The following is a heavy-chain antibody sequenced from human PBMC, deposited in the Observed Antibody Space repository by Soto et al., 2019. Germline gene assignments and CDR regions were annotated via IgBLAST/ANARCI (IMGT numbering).Heavy chain of an antibody. J-gene: IGHJ6*03. V-gene: IGHV3-23*01. CDR1: GFTFSSYA. CDR3: AKVLGYCSGGSCYYYYMDV. D-gene: IGHD2-15*01. CDR2: ISGSGGST. Sequence: VQLLESGGGLVQPGGSLRLSCAASGFTFSSYAMSWVRQAPGKGLEWVSAISGSGGSTYYADSVKGRFTISRDNSKNTLYLQMNSLRAEDTAVYYCAKVLGYCSGGSCYYYYMDVWGKGTTVTVSS.